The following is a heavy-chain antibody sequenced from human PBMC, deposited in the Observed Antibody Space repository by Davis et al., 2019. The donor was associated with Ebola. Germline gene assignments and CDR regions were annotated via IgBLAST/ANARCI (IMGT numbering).Heavy chain of an antibody. Sequence: SETLSLTCAVYGGSFSGYYWSWIRQPPGKGLEWIGEIYHSGSTNYNPSLKSRVTISVDKSKNQFSLKLSSVTAADTAVYYCAREGRRRAITMIPGYWGQGTLVTVSS. CDR1: GGSFSGYY. D-gene: IGHD3-22*01. J-gene: IGHJ4*02. CDR2: IYHSGST. V-gene: IGHV4-34*01. CDR3: AREGRRRAITMIPGY.